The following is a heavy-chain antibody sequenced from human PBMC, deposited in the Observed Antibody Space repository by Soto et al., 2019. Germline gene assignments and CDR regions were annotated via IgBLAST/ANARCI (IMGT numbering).Heavy chain of an antibody. CDR1: GDSISTVDYF. D-gene: IGHD2-15*01. Sequence: SETLSLTCSVSGDSISTVDYFWAWIRQPPGQALEYIGYIYKSATTYYNPSFEGRVAISLDTSKSHFSLNVTSVTAADTAVYFCARGRYCLTGRCFPNWFDSWGQGTLVTV. J-gene: IGHJ5*01. CDR3: ARGRYCLTGRCFPNWFDS. CDR2: IYKSATT. V-gene: IGHV4-30-4*01.